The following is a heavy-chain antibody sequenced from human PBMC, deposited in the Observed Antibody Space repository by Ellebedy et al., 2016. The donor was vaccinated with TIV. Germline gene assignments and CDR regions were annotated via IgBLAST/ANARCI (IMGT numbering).Heavy chain of an antibody. J-gene: IGHJ4*02. Sequence: MPGGSLRLSCSVSGTVIRRFYWSWIRQPPGKGLEWIGDIYSSQSTNYNPSLKIRVTISVDTSKNQFSLRLSSVTAADTAVYYCARLPGEDSRGYYFDHWGQGTLVTVSS. CDR1: GTVIRRFY. V-gene: IGHV4-4*08. CDR3: ARLPGEDSRGYYFDH. CDR2: IYSSQST. D-gene: IGHD3-22*01.